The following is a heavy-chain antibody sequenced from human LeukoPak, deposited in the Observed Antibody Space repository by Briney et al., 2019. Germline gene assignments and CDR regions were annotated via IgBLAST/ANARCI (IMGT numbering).Heavy chain of an antibody. V-gene: IGHV4-59*08. CDR2: IHHSGST. D-gene: IGHD2-21*01. Sequence: SETLSLTCTVSGASINNYYWSWTRQTPGKGLDWLAYIHHSGSTNYNPSLKSRATISLDASKNQFSLKLTSVTAADTAVYYCARHLSYIPNTYPMDYWGPGTLVTVSS. J-gene: IGHJ4*02. CDR3: ARHLSYIPNTYPMDY. CDR1: GASINNYY.